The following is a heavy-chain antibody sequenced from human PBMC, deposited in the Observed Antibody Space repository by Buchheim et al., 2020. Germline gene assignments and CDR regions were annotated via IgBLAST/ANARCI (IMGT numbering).Heavy chain of an antibody. V-gene: IGHV3-48*02. Sequence: EVQLVESGGGLVQPGGSLRLSCAASGFTFSSYSMNWVRQAPGKGLEWVSYISSSSSTIYYADSVKGRFTISRDNAKNSLYLQMNSLREEDTAVYYCARVGGDCSSTSCYIVKDAFDIWGQGT. CDR1: GFTFSSYS. J-gene: IGHJ3*02. CDR3: ARVGGDCSSTSCYIVKDAFDI. D-gene: IGHD2-2*02. CDR2: ISSSSSTI.